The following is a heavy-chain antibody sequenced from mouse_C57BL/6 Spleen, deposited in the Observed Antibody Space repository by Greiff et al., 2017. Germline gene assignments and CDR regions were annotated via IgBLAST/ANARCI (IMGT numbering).Heavy chain of an antibody. Sequence: QVQLKQSGPELVKPGASVKISCKASGYAFSSSWMNWVKQRPGKGLEWIGRIYPGDGDTNYNGKFKGKATLTADKSSSTAYMQLSSLTSEDSAVYFCARSYYYGSSSYYYAMDYWGQGTSVTVSS. CDR2: IYPGDGDT. D-gene: IGHD1-1*01. V-gene: IGHV1-82*01. J-gene: IGHJ4*01. CDR3: ARSYYYGSSSYYYAMDY. CDR1: GYAFSSSW.